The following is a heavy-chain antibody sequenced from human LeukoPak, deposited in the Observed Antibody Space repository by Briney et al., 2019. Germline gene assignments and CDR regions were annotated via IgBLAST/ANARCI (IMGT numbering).Heavy chain of an antibody. V-gene: IGHV3-53*01. D-gene: IGHD6-13*01. J-gene: IGHJ4*02. CDR1: GFTVSSNF. Sequence: PGGSLRLSCAASGFTVSSNFMGWVRQARGKGLEWVSLIYAGGTTYYADSVKGRFTISRDNSENTLYLQMNSLRAEDTAVYYCARDATAQQLVHYFDYWGQGTLVTVSS. CDR3: ARDATAQQLVHYFDY. CDR2: IYAGGTT.